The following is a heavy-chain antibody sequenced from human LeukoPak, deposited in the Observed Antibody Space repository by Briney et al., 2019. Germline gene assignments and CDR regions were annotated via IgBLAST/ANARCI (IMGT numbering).Heavy chain of an antibody. V-gene: IGHV3-7*01. J-gene: IGHJ4*02. CDR3: ARDRAPQYYYDSSGYYYITPFDY. CDR1: GFTFSSYW. Sequence: GGSLRLSCAASGFTFSSYWMSWVRQAPGKGLEWVANIKQDGSEKYYVDSVKGRFTISRDNAKNSLYLQMNSLRAEDTAVYYCARDRAPQYYYDSSGYYYITPFDYWGQGTLVTVSS. CDR2: IKQDGSEK. D-gene: IGHD3-22*01.